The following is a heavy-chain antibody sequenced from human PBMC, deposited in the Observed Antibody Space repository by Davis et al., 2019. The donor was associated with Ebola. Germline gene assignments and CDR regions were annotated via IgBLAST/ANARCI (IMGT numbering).Heavy chain of an antibody. CDR3: ARQFSSTGNY. V-gene: IGHV5-51*01. Sequence: GESLKISCKASGYNFTKYSIGWVRQMPGKGPEWMGIIYPGDSITRYSPSSHGQVTISVDKSVTTAYLQWSSLQASDTAMYYCARQFSSTGNYWGQGTLVTVSS. CDR1: GYNFTKYS. D-gene: IGHD6-19*01. J-gene: IGHJ4*02. CDR2: IYPGDSIT.